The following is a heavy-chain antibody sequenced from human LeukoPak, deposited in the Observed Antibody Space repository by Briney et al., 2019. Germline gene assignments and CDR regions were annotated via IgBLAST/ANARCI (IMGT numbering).Heavy chain of an antibody. V-gene: IGHV4-30-4*08. CDR3: ARQPAMRNYYDGSGYYAFDI. D-gene: IGHD3-22*01. CDR2: IYYSETT. CDR1: GGSISSGGYY. J-gene: IGHJ3*02. Sequence: SQTLSLTCTVSGGSISSGGYYWSWIRQLPGNGLEWIGYIYYSETTFYNPSLKSRVTISVDTSKNQFSLKLSSVTAADTAVYYCARQPAMRNYYDGSGYYAFDIWGQGTMVTISS.